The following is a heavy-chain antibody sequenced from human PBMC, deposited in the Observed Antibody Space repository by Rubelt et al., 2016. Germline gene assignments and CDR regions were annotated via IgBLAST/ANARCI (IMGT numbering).Heavy chain of an antibody. V-gene: IGHV4-59*08. Sequence: QVQLQESGPGLVKPSETLSLTCTVSGGSISSYYWSWIRQPPGKGLEWIGSIYHSGSTYYNPSLKSRGTISVETSKNQFSLKLSSVTAADTAVYYCASARTTRGPFDYWGQGTLVTVSS. CDR2: IYHSGST. J-gene: IGHJ4*02. D-gene: IGHD1-1*01. CDR1: GGSISSYY. CDR3: ASARTTRGPFDY.